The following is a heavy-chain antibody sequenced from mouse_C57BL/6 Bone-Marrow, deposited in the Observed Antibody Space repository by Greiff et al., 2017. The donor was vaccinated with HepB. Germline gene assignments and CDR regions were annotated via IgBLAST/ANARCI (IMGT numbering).Heavy chain of an antibody. Sequence: QVQLQQPGAELVKPGASVKLSCKASGYTFTSYWMHWVKQRPGQGLEWIGMIHPNSGSTNYNEKFKSKATLTVDKSSSTAYMQLSSLTSEDSAVYYCARVGYYGSKDWYFDVWGTGTTVTVSS. CDR2: IHPNSGST. CDR3: ARVGYYGSKDWYFDV. D-gene: IGHD1-1*01. CDR1: GYTFTSYW. V-gene: IGHV1-64*01. J-gene: IGHJ1*03.